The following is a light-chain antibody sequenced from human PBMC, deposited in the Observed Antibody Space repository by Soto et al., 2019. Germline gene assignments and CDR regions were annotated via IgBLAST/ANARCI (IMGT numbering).Light chain of an antibody. CDR1: ESVSTF. Sequence: EVVLTQSPATLSLSPGERATLSCRASESVSTFVDWYQQKPGQAPRLLIYGASNRATGIPARFSGSGSGTDFTLTISNLEPEDFAVYYCQQHSHWPPWTFGQGTRVDIQ. CDR2: GAS. CDR3: QQHSHWPPWT. J-gene: IGKJ1*01. V-gene: IGKV3-11*01.